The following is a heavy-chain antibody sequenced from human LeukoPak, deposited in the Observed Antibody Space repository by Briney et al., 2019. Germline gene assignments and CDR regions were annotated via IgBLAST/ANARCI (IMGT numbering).Heavy chain of an antibody. D-gene: IGHD2-15*01. CDR1: GFAFSTYA. Sequence: GGSLRLSCAASGFAFSTYAMNWVRQATGKGLEWVSFITSDSNTIYYADSMKGRFTITRDNDENSLYLQMNSLSAEDTAVYYCARDRMGGSFDYWGQGTLVTVSS. CDR3: ARDRMGGSFDY. J-gene: IGHJ4*02. V-gene: IGHV3-48*01. CDR2: ITSDSNTI.